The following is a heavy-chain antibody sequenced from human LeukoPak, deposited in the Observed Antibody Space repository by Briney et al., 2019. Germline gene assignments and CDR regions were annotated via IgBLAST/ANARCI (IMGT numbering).Heavy chain of an antibody. V-gene: IGHV1-24*01. CDR3: ATGFGELKGRYFDY. J-gene: IGHJ4*02. D-gene: IGHD3-10*01. CDR1: GYTLTELS. Sequence: ASVKVSCKVSGYTLTELSMHWVRQAPGKGLEWMGGFDPEDGETIYAQKFQGRVTMTEDTSTDTAYMELSSLRSEDTAVYYCATGFGELKGRYFDYWGQGTLVTVSS. CDR2: FDPEDGET.